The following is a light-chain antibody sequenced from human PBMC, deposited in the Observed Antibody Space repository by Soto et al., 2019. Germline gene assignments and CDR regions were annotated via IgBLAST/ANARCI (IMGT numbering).Light chain of an antibody. J-gene: IGKJ1*01. CDR1: QTISRW. Sequence: DIPITPSPSTLSASLGDRVTITCRASQTISRWLAWYQQKPGKAPKLLIYDASTLESGVPSRFSGSGSGTEFTLTISSLQPDDFATYFCQQYTTYWTFGQGAKVDNK. V-gene: IGKV1-5*01. CDR3: QQYTTYWT. CDR2: DAS.